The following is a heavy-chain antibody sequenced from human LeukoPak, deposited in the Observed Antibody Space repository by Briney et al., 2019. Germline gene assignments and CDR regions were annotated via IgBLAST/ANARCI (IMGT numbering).Heavy chain of an antibody. CDR3: ARAPYDILTGYYYYYYGMDV. CDR1: GGTFSSYA. D-gene: IGHD3-9*01. Sequence: ASVKVSCKASGGTFSSYAISWVRQAPGQGLEWMGRIIPILGIANYAQKFQGRVTITADKSTSTAYMELSSLRSEDTAVYYCARAPYDILTGYYYYYYGMDVWGQGTTVTVSS. V-gene: IGHV1-69*04. J-gene: IGHJ6*02. CDR2: IIPILGIA.